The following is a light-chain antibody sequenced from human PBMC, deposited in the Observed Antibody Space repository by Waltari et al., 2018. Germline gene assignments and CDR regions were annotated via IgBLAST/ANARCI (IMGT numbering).Light chain of an antibody. CDR3: HQYYNTPPT. CDR1: QSILFSSNSKNS. V-gene: IGKV4-1*01. Sequence: DFVMTQFPDSLAVSLGERATIPCKSSQSILFSSNSKNSLAWYQLKPGQGPQLLIYWASSRASGVPDRFSGSGSGTDFTLTISSLQAEDVAVYYCHQYYNTPPTFGQGTKVEIK. CDR2: WAS. J-gene: IGKJ1*01.